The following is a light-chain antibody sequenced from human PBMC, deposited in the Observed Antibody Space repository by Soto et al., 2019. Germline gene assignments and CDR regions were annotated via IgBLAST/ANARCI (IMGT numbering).Light chain of an antibody. CDR1: SSDVGGYNY. Sequence: QSALTQPASVSGSPGQSITISCTGTSSDVGGYNYVSWYQQHPGKAPKLMIYDVSNRPSGVSNRFSGTKYGNTASLNSSGLQAEDEAYYYCSSYKSSSTYVFGTVTKLTVL. V-gene: IGLV2-14*01. J-gene: IGLJ1*01. CDR2: DVS. CDR3: SSYKSSSTYV.